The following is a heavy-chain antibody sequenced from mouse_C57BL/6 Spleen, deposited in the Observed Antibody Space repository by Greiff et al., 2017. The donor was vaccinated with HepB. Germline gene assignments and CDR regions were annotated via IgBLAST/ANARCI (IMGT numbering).Heavy chain of an antibody. CDR2: ISDGGSYT. V-gene: IGHV5-4*01. Sequence: DVHLVESGGGLVKPGGSLKLSCAASGFTFSSYAMSWVRQTPEKRLEWVATISDGGSYTYYPDNVKGRFTISRDNAKNNLYLQMSHLKSEDTAMYYCARGGSLYFDVWGTGTTVTVSS. J-gene: IGHJ1*03. CDR3: ARGGSLYFDV. CDR1: GFTFSSYA.